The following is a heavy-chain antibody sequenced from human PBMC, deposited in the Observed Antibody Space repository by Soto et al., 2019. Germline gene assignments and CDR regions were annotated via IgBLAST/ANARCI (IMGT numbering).Heavy chain of an antibody. CDR1: GFTVSNNY. D-gene: IGHD6-19*01. Sequence: VQLVESGGGLVQPGESLRLSCAASGFTVSNNYMSWVRQAPGKGLEWVSFIYSGGNTYYADSVKGRFTISRDKSKNTLYLQMNNLRVEDTAVYYCTRRAGSWGQGTLVTVSS. CDR3: TRRAGS. J-gene: IGHJ5*02. CDR2: IYSGGNT. V-gene: IGHV3-66*01.